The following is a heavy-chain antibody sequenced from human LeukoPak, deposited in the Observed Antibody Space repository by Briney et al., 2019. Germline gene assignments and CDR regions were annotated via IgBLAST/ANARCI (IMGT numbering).Heavy chain of an antibody. CDR1: GGSISSGDYY. Sequence: SETLSLTCTVSGGSISSGDYYWWWIRHPPGEVLGWVRYNYYSGSNYYHPSLSSRVIILVDTSKSQFSLKLSSLTAADTAVYYCARAYYDSSGYSFDYWGQGTLVTVSS. J-gene: IGHJ4*02. CDR3: ARAYYDSSGYSFDY. V-gene: IGHV4-30-4*01. D-gene: IGHD3-22*01. CDR2: NYYSGSN.